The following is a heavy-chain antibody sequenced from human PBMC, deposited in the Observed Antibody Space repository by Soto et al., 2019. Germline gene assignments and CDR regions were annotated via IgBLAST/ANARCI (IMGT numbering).Heavy chain of an antibody. CDR3: ATEPPEFDYYYGMDV. J-gene: IGHJ6*02. CDR1: GFTFSSYN. Sequence: GGSLRLSCAASGFTFSSYNMNWVRQAPGKGLEWVSSISSSSSYIYYADSVKGRFTISRDNAKNSLSLQMNSLRAEDTAVYYCATEPPEFDYYYGMDVWGQGTTVTVSS. D-gene: IGHD1-1*01. V-gene: IGHV3-21*01. CDR2: ISSSSSYI.